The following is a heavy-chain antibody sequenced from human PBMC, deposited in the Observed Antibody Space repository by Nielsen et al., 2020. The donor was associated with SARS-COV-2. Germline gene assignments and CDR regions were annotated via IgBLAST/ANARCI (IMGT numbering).Heavy chain of an antibody. D-gene: IGHD1-26*01. CDR2: ISAYNGNT. J-gene: IGHJ3*02. V-gene: IGHV1-18*01. CDR3: AREILVGAWPEAFDI. CDR1: GYTFTSYG. Sequence: ASVKVSCKASGYTFTSYGISWVRQAPGQELEWMGWISAYNGNTNYAQKLQGRVTMTTDTSTSTAYMELRSLRSDDTAVYYCAREILVGAWPEAFDIWGQGTMVTVSS.